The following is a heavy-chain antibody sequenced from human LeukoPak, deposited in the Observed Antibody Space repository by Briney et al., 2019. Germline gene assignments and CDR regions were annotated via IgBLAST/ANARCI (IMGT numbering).Heavy chain of an antibody. D-gene: IGHD6-6*01. Sequence: PGRSLRLSCAASGFTFSSYAMHWVRQAPGKGLEWVAVISYDGSNKYYADSVKGRFTISRDNSKNTLYLQMNSLRAEDTAVYYCARAQYSSSSSGLDYWGREPWSPSPQ. CDR1: GFTFSSYA. CDR3: ARAQYSSSSSGLDY. V-gene: IGHV3-30-3*01. CDR2: ISYDGSNK. J-gene: IGHJ4*02.